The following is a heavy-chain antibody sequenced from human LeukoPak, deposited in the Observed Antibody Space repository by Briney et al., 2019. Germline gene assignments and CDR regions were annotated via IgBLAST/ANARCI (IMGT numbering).Heavy chain of an antibody. Sequence: SETLSLTCTVYGGSFSGYYWSWIRQPPGKGLEGIGEINHSGSTNYNPSLKSRVTISVDTSKNQFSLKLSSVTAADTAVYYCARKVVVVPAAIRRRGAYYGMDVWGQGTTVTVSS. V-gene: IGHV4-34*01. J-gene: IGHJ6*02. D-gene: IGHD2-2*02. CDR1: GGSFSGYY. CDR3: ARKVVVVPAAIRRRGAYYGMDV. CDR2: INHSGST.